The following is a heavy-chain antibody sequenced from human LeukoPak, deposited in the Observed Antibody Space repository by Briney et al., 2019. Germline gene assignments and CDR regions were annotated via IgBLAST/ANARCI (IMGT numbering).Heavy chain of an antibody. D-gene: IGHD4-17*01. J-gene: IGHJ3*02. CDR3: ARGDYGDYHDAFEI. CDR2: SYYSGRT. CDR1: GGSISSGTYS. Sequence: PSETLSLTCAVSGGSISSGTYSWSWIRQPPGKGLEWIGYSYYSGRTYYNPSLKSRITISVDTSKNQLSLKLSSVTAADTAVYYCARGDYGDYHDAFEIWGQATVVTVSS. V-gene: IGHV4-30-4*07.